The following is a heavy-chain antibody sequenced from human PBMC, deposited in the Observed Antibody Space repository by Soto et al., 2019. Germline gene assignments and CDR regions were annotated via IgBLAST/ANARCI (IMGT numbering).Heavy chain of an antibody. D-gene: IGHD1-1*01. V-gene: IGHV2-5*02. Sequence: GWTRQPPGKALEWLAIIYWDGESRYNPLLRRRLTLTEDTSKNQVVLTMTNMDPKDTATYYCAHRDSTGTTTYFDSWGQGIPVTVSS. CDR3: AHRDSTGTTTYFDS. CDR2: IYWDGES. J-gene: IGHJ4*02.